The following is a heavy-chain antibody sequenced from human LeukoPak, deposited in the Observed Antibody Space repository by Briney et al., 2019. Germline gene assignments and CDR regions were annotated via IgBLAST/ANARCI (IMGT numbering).Heavy chain of an antibody. CDR1: GFTFSSYS. D-gene: IGHD2-15*01. CDR3: AKVGILNPSDY. V-gene: IGHV3-48*01. Sequence: GGSLRLSCAASGFTFSSYSMNWVRQAPGKGLEWVSYISSSSSTIYYADSVKGRFTISRDNAKNSLYLQMNSLRAEDTAVYYCAKVGILNPSDYWGQGTLVTVSS. CDR2: ISSSSSTI. J-gene: IGHJ4*02.